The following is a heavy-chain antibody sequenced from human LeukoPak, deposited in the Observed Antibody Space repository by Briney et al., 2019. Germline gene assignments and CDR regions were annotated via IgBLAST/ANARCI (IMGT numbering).Heavy chain of an antibody. CDR2: IYYSGST. J-gene: IGHJ5*02. V-gene: IGHV4-59*11. D-gene: IGHD4-17*01. CDR3: ARGFDYGDYLVWFDP. CDR1: GGSISSHY. Sequence: SETLSLTCTVSGGSISSHYWGWIRQPPGKGLEWIGYIYYSGSTNYNPSLKSRVTISVDTSKNQFSLKLSSVTAADTAVYYCARGFDYGDYLVWFDPWGQGTLVTVSS.